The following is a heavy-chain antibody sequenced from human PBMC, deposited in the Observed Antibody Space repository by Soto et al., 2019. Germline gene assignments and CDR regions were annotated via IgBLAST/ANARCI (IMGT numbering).Heavy chain of an antibody. CDR2: IAPFKGKT. J-gene: IGHJ4*02. V-gene: IGHV1-18*01. D-gene: IGHD6-13*01. Sequence: ASVKVSCKASGYIFNHYGINWVRQAPGQGLEWVGWIAPFKGKTNSLQRLQDRISMTIDTSASTAYLEVRSLTSDDTGVYFCAGEGGSSTYSPLELDFWGQGTLVTVSS. CDR1: GYIFNHYG. CDR3: AGEGGSSTYSPLELDF.